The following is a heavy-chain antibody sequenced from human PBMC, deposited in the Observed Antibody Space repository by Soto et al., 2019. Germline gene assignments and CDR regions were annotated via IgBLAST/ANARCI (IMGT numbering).Heavy chain of an antibody. D-gene: IGHD3-10*01. CDR1: GASFSGYS. CDR3: ARAGVLWFGELLVYYYYGMDV. Sequence: SETLSLTCAAYGASFSGYSWSWIRQPPGKGLEWIGEINHRGSTNYNPSLKSRVTISVDTSKNQFSLKLSSVTAADTAVYYCARAGVLWFGELLVYYYYGMDVWGQGTTVT. J-gene: IGHJ6*02. CDR2: INHRGST. V-gene: IGHV4-34*01.